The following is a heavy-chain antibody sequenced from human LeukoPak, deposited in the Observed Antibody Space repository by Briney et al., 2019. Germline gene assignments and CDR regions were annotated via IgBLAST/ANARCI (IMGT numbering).Heavy chain of an antibody. J-gene: IGHJ4*02. Sequence: ASVKVSCKASGYTFTSDGISWVRQAPGQGLEWMGWISTYNGNTNYAQKLQGRVTMTTDTSTSTAYIELRSLRSDDRDVDYCARERHGDYIDWGQGTLVTVSS. CDR3: ARERHGDYID. D-gene: IGHD4-17*01. CDR1: GYTFTSDG. V-gene: IGHV1-18*01. CDR2: ISTYNGNT.